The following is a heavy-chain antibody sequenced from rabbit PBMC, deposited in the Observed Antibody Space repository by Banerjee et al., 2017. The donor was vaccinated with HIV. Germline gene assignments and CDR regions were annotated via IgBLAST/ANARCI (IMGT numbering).Heavy chain of an antibody. CDR1: GLSFSSTYW. V-gene: IGHV1S45*01. CDR3: ARGGYTYTYPTYAFDP. CDR2: IYADSSGNT. D-gene: IGHD6-1*01. J-gene: IGHJ2*01. Sequence: QEQLEESGGGLVKPGGSLTLTCTASGLSFSSTYWICWVRQAPGKGLEWIACIYADSSGNTYYARWAKGRFTISKTSSTTVTLQMTSLTVADTATYFCARGGYTYTYPTYAFDPWGPGTLVTVS.